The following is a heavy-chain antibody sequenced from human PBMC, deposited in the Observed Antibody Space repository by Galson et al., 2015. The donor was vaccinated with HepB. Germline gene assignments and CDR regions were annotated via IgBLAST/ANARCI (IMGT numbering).Heavy chain of an antibody. J-gene: IGHJ2*01. D-gene: IGHD4-17*01. CDR2: IYYSGST. CDR1: GGSISSGGYY. V-gene: IGHV4-31*03. Sequence: TLSLTCTVSGGSISSGGYYWSWIRQHPGKGLEWIGYIYYSGSTYYNPSLKSRVTISVDTSKNQFSLKLSSVTAADTAVYYCARETVGLEYNVDYGDYSGRILGPNYLWGRGTLVTVSS. CDR3: ARETVGLEYNVDYGDYSGRILGPNYL.